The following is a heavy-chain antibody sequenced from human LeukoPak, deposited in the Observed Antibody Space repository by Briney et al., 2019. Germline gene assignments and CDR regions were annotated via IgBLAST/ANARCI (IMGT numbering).Heavy chain of an antibody. CDR3: TKGAWLDY. J-gene: IGHJ4*02. D-gene: IGHD6-19*01. Sequence: GGSLRLSCGVSGFAFASFPMSWVRQAPGKGPEWVSTISGGGDTTYYADSVKGRVTISRDNSKNTLLLQIHSLRVEDTAMYYCTKGAWLDYWGQGTLVTVSS. V-gene: IGHV3-23*01. CDR1: GFAFASFP. CDR2: ISGGGDTT.